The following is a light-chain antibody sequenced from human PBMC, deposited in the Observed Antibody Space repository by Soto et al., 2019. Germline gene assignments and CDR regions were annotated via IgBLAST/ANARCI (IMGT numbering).Light chain of an antibody. J-gene: IGKJ2*01. CDR3: QHYNSLYT. V-gene: IGKV3-15*01. CDR1: QSVSSN. Sequence: EIVMTQSPATLSVSPGERATLSCRASQSVSSNLAWYQQKPGQAPRLLIYGASTRATGITARFSGSGSGTEFTLTISSLQSEDFGTYYCQHYNSLYTFGQGTKLEIK. CDR2: GAS.